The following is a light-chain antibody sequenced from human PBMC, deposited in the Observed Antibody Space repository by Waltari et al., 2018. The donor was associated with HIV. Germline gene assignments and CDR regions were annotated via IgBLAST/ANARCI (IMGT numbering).Light chain of an antibody. CDR2: YTN. V-gene: IGLV7-46*01. CDR3: FLSYSGVWV. Sequence: QPAVTQASPLTVSPGGTSPLTCAPTSGPVTFYHYPYWLQQKPGQPPRTLIVYTNVTYSWTPARCSGSLRGAKAALTLSDVQPEDEADYYCFLSYSGVWVFGGGTKLSVL. J-gene: IGLJ3*02. CDR1: SGPVTFYHY.